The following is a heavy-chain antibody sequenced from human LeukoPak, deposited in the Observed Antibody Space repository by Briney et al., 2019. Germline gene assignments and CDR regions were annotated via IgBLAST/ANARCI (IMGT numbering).Heavy chain of an antibody. D-gene: IGHD3-3*01. Sequence: PGGSLRLSCAASGFTFSSYAMHWVRQAPGKGLEWVAVISYDGSNKYYADSVKGRFTISRDNSKNTLYLQMNSLRAEDTAVYYCARVYDFWSGYFDYWGQGTLVTVSS. CDR3: ARVYDFWSGYFDY. V-gene: IGHV3-30*04. CDR2: ISYDGSNK. CDR1: GFTFSSYA. J-gene: IGHJ4*02.